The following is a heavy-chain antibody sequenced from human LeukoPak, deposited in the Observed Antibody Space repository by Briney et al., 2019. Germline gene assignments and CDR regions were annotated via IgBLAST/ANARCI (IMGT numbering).Heavy chain of an antibody. D-gene: IGHD1-26*01. CDR3: ARGYRSGSYEGIGIDY. CDR1: GFTFSSYS. V-gene: IGHV3-21*01. CDR2: ISSSSSYI. J-gene: IGHJ4*02. Sequence: PGGSLRLSCAASGFTFSSYSMNWVRQAPGKGLEWVSSISSSSSYIYYADSVKGRFTISRDNAKNSLYLQMNSLRAEDTAVYYCARGYRSGSYEGIGIDYWGQGTLVTVSS.